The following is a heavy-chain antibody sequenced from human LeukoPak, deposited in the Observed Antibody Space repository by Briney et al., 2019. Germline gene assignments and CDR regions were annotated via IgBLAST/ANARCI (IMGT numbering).Heavy chain of an antibody. V-gene: IGHV3-23*01. Sequence: GGSLRLSCAVSGFTFSSYAMIWVRQAPGRGLVWVSSIGASGDSIYYTDSVKGRFTIFRDNSKNTLYLQMSSLRVEDTAVYYCAKIPDVSDYWGQGTLVTVSS. CDR2: IGASGDSI. J-gene: IGHJ4*02. CDR3: AKIPDVSDY. CDR1: GFTFSSYA.